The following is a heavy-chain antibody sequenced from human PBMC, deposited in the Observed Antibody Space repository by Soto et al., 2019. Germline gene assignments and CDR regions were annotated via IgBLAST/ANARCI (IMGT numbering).Heavy chain of an antibody. J-gene: IGHJ4*02. CDR1: GGTFKNYA. CDR2: ILPVVDEL. D-gene: IGHD3-22*01. CDR3: SRASDTSGYYY. Sequence: VQLVQSESEVKKPGSSVKVSCKVSGGTFKNYAISWVRQAPGQGLEWVGGILPVVDELNYAPKLQGRVTITADEVPRTAHLELGSLTSEDTAVYFCSRASDTSGYYYWGQGTLVTVSS. V-gene: IGHV1-69*01.